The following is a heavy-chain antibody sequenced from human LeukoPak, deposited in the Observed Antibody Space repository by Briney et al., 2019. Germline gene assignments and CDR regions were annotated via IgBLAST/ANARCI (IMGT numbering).Heavy chain of an antibody. CDR1: GYTFTSYG. Sequence: ASAKVSCKASGYTFTSYGISWVRQARGQGHEWMGWISAYNGNTNYAQKLQGRVTMTTDTSTSTAYMELRSLRSDDTAVYYCARDYCSSSTGGSYYYMDVWGKGTTVTVSS. D-gene: IGHD6-6*01. CDR2: ISAYNGNT. V-gene: IGHV1-18*01. J-gene: IGHJ6*03. CDR3: ARDYCSSSTGGSYYYMDV.